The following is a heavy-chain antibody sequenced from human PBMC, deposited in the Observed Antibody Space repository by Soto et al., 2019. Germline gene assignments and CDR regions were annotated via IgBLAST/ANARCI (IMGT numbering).Heavy chain of an antibody. CDR2: ISYDGSNK. CDR3: ARDPLLLWFGERGYGMDV. Sequence: QVQLVESGGGVVQPGRSLRLSCAASGFTFSSYAMHWVRQAPGKGLEWVAVISYDGSNKYYADSVKGRFTISRDNSKNTLYLQMNSLRAEDTAVYYCARDPLLLWFGERGYGMDVWGQGTTVTVSS. D-gene: IGHD3-10*01. J-gene: IGHJ6*02. V-gene: IGHV3-30-3*01. CDR1: GFTFSSYA.